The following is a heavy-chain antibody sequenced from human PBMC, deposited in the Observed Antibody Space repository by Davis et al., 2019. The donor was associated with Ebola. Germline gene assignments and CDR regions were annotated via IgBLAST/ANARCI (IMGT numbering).Heavy chain of an antibody. J-gene: IGHJ4*02. Sequence: ASVKVSCKASEYSFTSYDINWVRQATGQGLEWMGWMNPNSGNTYYAQKFQGRVTMTRNTSINTAYMELSRLRSEDSAVYYCAREIKRAEQGSYFDYWGQGTLVTVSS. CDR1: EYSFTSYD. CDR3: AREIKRAEQGSYFDY. D-gene: IGHD1/OR15-1a*01. V-gene: IGHV1-8*01. CDR2: MNPNSGNT.